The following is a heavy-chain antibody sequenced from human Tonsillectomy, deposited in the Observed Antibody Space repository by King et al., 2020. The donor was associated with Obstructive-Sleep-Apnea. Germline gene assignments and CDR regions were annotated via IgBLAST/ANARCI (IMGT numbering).Heavy chain of an antibody. V-gene: IGHV3-30*02. CDR2: RRFVGSIK. Sequence: LVESGGGVVQPGGSLRLSCAASGVTFSSHAMHWVRQAPGKGLEGGAFRRFVGSIKDYADSVKGRFTISRDNSMNTVSLQRNSLRADDTAVYFCAKENTSSWYDYFDCWGLGTLVAVSS. J-gene: IGHJ4*02. D-gene: IGHD6-13*01. CDR1: GVTFSSHA. CDR3: AKENTSSWYDYFDC.